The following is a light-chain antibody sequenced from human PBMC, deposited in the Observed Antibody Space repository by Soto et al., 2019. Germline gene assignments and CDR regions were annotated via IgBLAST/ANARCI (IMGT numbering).Light chain of an antibody. Sequence: EIVMTQSPATLSVSPGERATLSCTASHYIYIKVAWFQQRPGQAPRLLIYRASTRATGTPARFSGSGSGTEFTLTITSLQSEDFALYYCQQYHNLWTFGQGTEVEIK. CDR2: RAS. CDR1: HYIYIK. J-gene: IGKJ1*01. V-gene: IGKV3-15*01. CDR3: QQYHNLWT.